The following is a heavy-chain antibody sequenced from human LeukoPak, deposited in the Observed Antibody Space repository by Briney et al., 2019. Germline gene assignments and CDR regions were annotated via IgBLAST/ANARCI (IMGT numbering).Heavy chain of an antibody. V-gene: IGHV3-48*03. Sequence: GGSLRLSCAASGFTFSSYEMNWVRQAPGKGLEWDSYISSSGSTIYYADSVKGRFTISRDNAKNSLYLQMNSLRAEDTAVYYCAREEYDFWSGFLGYWGQGTLVTVSS. J-gene: IGHJ4*02. CDR2: ISSSGSTI. CDR1: GFTFSSYE. D-gene: IGHD3-3*01. CDR3: AREEYDFWSGFLGY.